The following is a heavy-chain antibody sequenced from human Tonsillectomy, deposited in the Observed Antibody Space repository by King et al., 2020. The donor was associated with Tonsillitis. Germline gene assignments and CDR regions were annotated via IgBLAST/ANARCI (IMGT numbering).Heavy chain of an antibody. CDR3: AGVGNSSGYYYAFDY. CDR2: IYHSGST. Sequence: YYWGWIRQPPGKGLEWIGSIYHSGSTYYNPSLKSRVTISVDTSKNQFSLKLSSVTAADTAVYYCAGVGNSSGYYYAFDYWGQGTLVTVSS. V-gene: IGHV4-38-2*01. J-gene: IGHJ4*02. CDR1: YY. D-gene: IGHD3-22*01.